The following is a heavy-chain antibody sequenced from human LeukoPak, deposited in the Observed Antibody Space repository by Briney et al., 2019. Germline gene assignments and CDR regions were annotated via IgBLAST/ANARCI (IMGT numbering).Heavy chain of an antibody. CDR1: GFTFSTYG. V-gene: IGHV3-48*04. Sequence: SGGSLRLSCAASGFTFSTYGMNWVRQAPGKGLEWISYINSNSDTVHYSNSVEGRFTISRDNAKNSLYLQMNSLRAEDTAMYYCARDTRGESDYWGHGTLVTVSS. D-gene: IGHD2-2*01. CDR2: INSNSDTV. J-gene: IGHJ4*01. CDR3: ARDTRGESDY.